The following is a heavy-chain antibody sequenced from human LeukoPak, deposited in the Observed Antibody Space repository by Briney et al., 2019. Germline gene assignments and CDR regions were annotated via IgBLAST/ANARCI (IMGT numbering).Heavy chain of an antibody. D-gene: IGHD2-15*01. J-gene: IGHJ4*02. CDR1: GGSISSYY. CDR2: IYTSGST. CDR3: ARDCSGGSCYSRFDY. Sequence: SETLSLTCTVSGGSISSYYWSWIRQPAGKGLEWIGHIYTSGSTNYNPSLKSRVTMSVDTSKNQFSLKLSSVTAADTAVYYCARDCSGGSCYSRFDYWGQGTLVTVSS. V-gene: IGHV4-4*07.